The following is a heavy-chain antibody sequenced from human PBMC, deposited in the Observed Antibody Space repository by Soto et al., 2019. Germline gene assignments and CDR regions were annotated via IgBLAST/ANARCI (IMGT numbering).Heavy chain of an antibody. V-gene: IGHV1-18*01. J-gene: IGHJ4*02. CDR1: GYTFTSYG. D-gene: IGHD3-10*01. Sequence: QVQLVQSGAEVKKPGASVKVSCKASGYTFTSYGISWVRQAPGQGLEWMGWISAYNGNTNYAQNLQGSVTMTTDTSTRTAYMELRTLSCDDTAVYYCAMDYYYGSGPTYWGQGTLVTVSS. CDR2: ISAYNGNT. CDR3: AMDYYYGSGPTY.